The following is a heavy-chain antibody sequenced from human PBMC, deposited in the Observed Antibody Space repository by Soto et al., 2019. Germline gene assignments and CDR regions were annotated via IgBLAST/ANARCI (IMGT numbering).Heavy chain of an antibody. CDR1: GFTLTSYT. V-gene: IGHV3-21*02. CDR2: ITSSSSHI. D-gene: IGHD3-10*01. CDR3: VREIGLSSFYGMDV. J-gene: IGHJ6*02. Sequence: EVQLVESGGGLVKPGGSLKLSCAASGFTLTSYTMNWVRQASGKGLEWVSSITSSSSHIYYADSVKGRFTISRDNAGNSLYLQMNSLRPEDSAVYYCVREIGLSSFYGMDVWGQGTTVTVSS.